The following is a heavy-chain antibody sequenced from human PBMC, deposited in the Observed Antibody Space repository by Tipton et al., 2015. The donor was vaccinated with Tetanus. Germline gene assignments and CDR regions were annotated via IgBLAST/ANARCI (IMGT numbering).Heavy chain of an antibody. CDR2: SWYDGTDK. J-gene: IGHJ4*02. D-gene: IGHD2-15*01. CDR1: GFIFSSYG. V-gene: IGHV3-33*01. CDR3: AREADCSGGSCFSGDFDN. Sequence: SLRLSCAASGFIFSSYGIHWVRQAPGKGLEWVAVSWYDGTDKYYADFVKGRFTISRGNSKNTLYLQMNSLRAEDTAVYYCAREADCSGGSCFSGDFDNWGQGTQVTVSS.